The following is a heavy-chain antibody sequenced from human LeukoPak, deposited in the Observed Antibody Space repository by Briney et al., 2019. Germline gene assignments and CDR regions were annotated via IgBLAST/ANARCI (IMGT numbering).Heavy chain of an antibody. D-gene: IGHD2-2*01. CDR2: IYYSGST. CDR3: ARGYCSSTSCYEFYYYYMDV. V-gene: IGHV4-59*01. Sequence: SETLSLTCTVSGGSISSYYWSWIRQPPGKGLEWIGYIYYSGSTNYNPSLKSRVTISVDTSKNQFSLKLSSVTAAGTAVYYCARGYCSSTSCYEFYYYYMDVWGKGTTVTISS. CDR1: GGSISSYY. J-gene: IGHJ6*03.